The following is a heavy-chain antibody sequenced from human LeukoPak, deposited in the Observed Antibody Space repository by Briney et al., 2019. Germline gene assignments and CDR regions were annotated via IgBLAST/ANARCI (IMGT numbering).Heavy chain of an antibody. Sequence: QPGGSLRLSCAASGFTFSNYNINWVRQAPGKGLEWISYISSSSSTIYYADSVKGRFTISRDNAKNSLYLQMNSPRDEDTAVYYCARDYGSHGEYFDYWGQGTLVTVSS. V-gene: IGHV3-48*02. CDR1: GFTFSNYN. D-gene: IGHD3-10*01. CDR3: ARDYGSHGEYFDY. CDR2: ISSSSSTI. J-gene: IGHJ4*02.